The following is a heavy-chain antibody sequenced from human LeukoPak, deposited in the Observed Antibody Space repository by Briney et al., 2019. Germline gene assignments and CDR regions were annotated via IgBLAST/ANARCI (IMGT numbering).Heavy chain of an antibody. CDR3: ATGYCTSTTCYRSRFDY. J-gene: IGHJ4*02. CDR2: ISSTGGTI. D-gene: IGHD2-2*01. V-gene: IGHV3-48*04. Sequence: QTGGSLRLSCAASGFTFRNYLMNWVRQAPGKGLEWVSFISSTGGTIYYADSVKGRFTVSRDNAKNSLYLQINNLRAEDTAVFYCATGYCTSTTCYRSRFDYWGQGTLVTVSS. CDR1: GFTFRNYL.